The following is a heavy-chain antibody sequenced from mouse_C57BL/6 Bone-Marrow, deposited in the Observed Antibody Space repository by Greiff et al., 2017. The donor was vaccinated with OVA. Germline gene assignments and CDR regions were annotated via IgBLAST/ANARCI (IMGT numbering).Heavy chain of an antibody. J-gene: IGHJ2*01. CDR1: GYTFTSYW. CDR2: IDPSDSYT. CDR3: ARRGSYYSNLCDY. V-gene: IGHV1-59*01. D-gene: IGHD2-5*01. Sequence: VQLQQPGAELVRPGTSVKLSCKASGYTFTSYWMHWVKQRPGQGLEWIGVIDPSDSYTNYNQKFKGKATLTVDTSSSTAYMQLSSLTSEDSAVYYCARRGSYYSNLCDYWGQGTTLTVSS.